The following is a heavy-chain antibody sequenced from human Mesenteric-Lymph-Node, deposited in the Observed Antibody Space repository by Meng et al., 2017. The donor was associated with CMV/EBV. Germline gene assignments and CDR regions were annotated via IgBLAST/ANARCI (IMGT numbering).Heavy chain of an antibody. CDR1: GFSVDDYG. D-gene: IGHD6-13*01. Sequence: GGSLRLSCVASGFSVDDYGVNWVRQTPGKGLEWVSSISSSSSYIYYADSVKGRFTISRDNAKNSMYLQMNSLRAEDTALYYCAKDSEEGIAAFLDYWGQGTLVTVSS. CDR3: AKDSEEGIAAFLDY. CDR2: ISSSSSYI. J-gene: IGHJ4*02. V-gene: IGHV3-21*04.